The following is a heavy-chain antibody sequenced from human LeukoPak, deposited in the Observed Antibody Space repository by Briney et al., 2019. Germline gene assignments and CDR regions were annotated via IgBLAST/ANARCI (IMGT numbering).Heavy chain of an antibody. Sequence: KPGGSLRLSCAASGFTYSSYSMNWVRQAPGKGLEWVSSISSSSSYIYYADSVKGRFTISRDNAKNSLYLQMNSLRAEDTAVYYCARVVGFLPSYYYYYMDVWGKGTTVTVSS. D-gene: IGHD2/OR15-2a*01. CDR2: ISSSSSYI. CDR1: GFTYSSYS. CDR3: ARVVGFLPSYYYYYMDV. J-gene: IGHJ6*03. V-gene: IGHV3-21*01.